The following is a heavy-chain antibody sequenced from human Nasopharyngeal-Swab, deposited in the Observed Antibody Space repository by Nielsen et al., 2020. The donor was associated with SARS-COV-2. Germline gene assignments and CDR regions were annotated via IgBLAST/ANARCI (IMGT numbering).Heavy chain of an antibody. CDR1: GYTFTGYY. V-gene: IGHV1-2*02. J-gene: IGHJ5*02. Sequence: ASVKVSCKASGYTFTGYYMHWVRQAPGQGLEWMGWINPNSGGTNYAQKFQGRVTMTEDTSTDTAYMELSSLRSEDTAVYYCATAVVVTAISWFDPWGQGTLVTVSS. D-gene: IGHD2-21*02. CDR2: INPNSGGT. CDR3: ATAVVVTAISWFDP.